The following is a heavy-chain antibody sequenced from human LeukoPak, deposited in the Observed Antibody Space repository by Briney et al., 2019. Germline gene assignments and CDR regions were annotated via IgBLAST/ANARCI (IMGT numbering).Heavy chain of an antibody. D-gene: IGHD4-17*01. J-gene: IGHJ3*02. CDR2: IYHSGST. Sequence: SETLSLTCAVSGYSISSGYYWGWIRQPPGQGLEWIGSIYHSGSTYYNPSLKSRVTISVDTSKNQFSLKLSSVTAADTAVYYCARHDYGDYAGFDIWGQGTMVAVSS. CDR3: ARHDYGDYAGFDI. CDR1: GYSISSGYY. V-gene: IGHV4-38-2*01.